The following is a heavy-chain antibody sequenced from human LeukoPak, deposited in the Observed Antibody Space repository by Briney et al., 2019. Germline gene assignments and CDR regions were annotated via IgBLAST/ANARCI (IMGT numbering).Heavy chain of an antibody. D-gene: IGHD3-16*01. J-gene: IGHJ6*02. CDR3: ARGGGLVV. V-gene: IGHV3-7*03. CDR2: INHNGNVN. Sequence: GGSLRLSCAASGFTFSSYWMNWARQAPGKGLEWVASINHNGNVNYSVDSVTGRLTTSRDTAKNSLYLQMSNLRAEDTAAYSCARGGGLVVWGHGATVTASS. CDR1: GFTFSSYW.